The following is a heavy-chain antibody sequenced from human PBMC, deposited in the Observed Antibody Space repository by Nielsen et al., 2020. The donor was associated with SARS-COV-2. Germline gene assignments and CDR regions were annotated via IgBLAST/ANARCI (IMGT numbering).Heavy chain of an antibody. CDR3: AKGSSREVVPAAILRVGFYYYYGMDV. Sequence: GGSLTLSCAASGFTFSSYGMHWVCQSPGKGLEWEAVISYDGSNKHYADSVKGRFTISRDNSKNTLYLQMKSLRAEDTAVYYCAKGSSREVVPAAILRVGFYYYYGMDVWGQGTTVTVSS. V-gene: IGHV3-30*18. D-gene: IGHD2-2*02. CDR1: GFTFSSYG. CDR2: ISYDGSNK. J-gene: IGHJ6*02.